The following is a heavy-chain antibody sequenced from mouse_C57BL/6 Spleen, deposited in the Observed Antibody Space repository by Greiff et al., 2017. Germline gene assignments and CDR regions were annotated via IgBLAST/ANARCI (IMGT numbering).Heavy chain of an antibody. V-gene: IGHV1-5*01. J-gene: IGHJ4*01. CDR1: GYTFTSYW. Sequence: EVKLMESGTVLARPGASVKMSCKTSGYTFTSYWMHWVKQRPGQGLEWIGAIYPGNSDTSYNQKFKGKAKLTAVTSASTAYMELSSLTNEDSAVYYCTKPLLSLYAMDYWGQGTSVTVSS. D-gene: IGHD2-10*01. CDR3: TKPLLSLYAMDY. CDR2: IYPGNSDT.